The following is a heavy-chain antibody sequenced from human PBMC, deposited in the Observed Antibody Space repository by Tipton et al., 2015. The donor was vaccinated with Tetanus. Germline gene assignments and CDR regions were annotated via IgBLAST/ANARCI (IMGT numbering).Heavy chain of an antibody. Sequence: TLSLTCTVSGVSISSYYWSWIRQPPGKGLEWIGYIYYSGSTNYNPSLKSRVTISVDTSKNQFSLKLSSVTAADTAVYYCARGTGDYWSQGTLVTVSS. CDR1: GVSISSYY. V-gene: IGHV4-59*01. CDR3: ARGTGDY. CDR2: IYYSGST. D-gene: IGHD1-14*01. J-gene: IGHJ4*02.